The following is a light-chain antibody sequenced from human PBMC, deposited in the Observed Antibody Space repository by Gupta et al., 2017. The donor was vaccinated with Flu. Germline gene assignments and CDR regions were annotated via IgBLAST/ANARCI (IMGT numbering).Light chain of an antibody. J-gene: IGLJ2*01. Sequence: KGTISCSGSTSNIGKNDVSWFQQRPGTAPKFLIYDNDKRPSGIPDRFSGSKSGTSATLGIAGLQTGDEADYYCATWDSSLSAVVFGGGTKLTVL. CDR2: DND. CDR3: ATWDSSLSAVV. V-gene: IGLV1-51*01. CDR1: TSNIGKND.